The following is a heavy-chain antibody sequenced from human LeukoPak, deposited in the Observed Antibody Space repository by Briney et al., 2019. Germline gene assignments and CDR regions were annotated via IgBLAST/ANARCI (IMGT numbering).Heavy chain of an antibody. CDR3: AKGAGYSSSWLVY. CDR2: ISIDGGRT. CDR1: VFTFSSYS. Sequence: GGSLRLSCAASVFTFSSYSMSWVRQPPAKGPEWVSTISIDGGRTYYADSVKGRFTVSRDTSKKTLYLQMNSLRAEDTAVYYCAKGAGYSSSWLVYWGQGTLVTVSS. D-gene: IGHD6-13*01. V-gene: IGHV3-23*01. J-gene: IGHJ4*02.